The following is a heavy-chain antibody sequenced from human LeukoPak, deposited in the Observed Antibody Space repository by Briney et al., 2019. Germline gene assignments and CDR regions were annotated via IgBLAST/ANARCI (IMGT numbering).Heavy chain of an antibody. CDR3: AKAYYGSRFSSFDY. V-gene: IGHV3-43*02. Sequence: GGSLRLSCAASGFTFYNYAMHWVRQPPGKGLEWVSLFSGDGDSTYFADSVKGRFTISRDNSKNSLYLQMNSLRTEDTALYYCAKAYYGSRFSSFDYWGQGTLVTASS. CDR2: FSGDGDST. CDR1: GFTFYNYA. J-gene: IGHJ4*02. D-gene: IGHD3-10*01.